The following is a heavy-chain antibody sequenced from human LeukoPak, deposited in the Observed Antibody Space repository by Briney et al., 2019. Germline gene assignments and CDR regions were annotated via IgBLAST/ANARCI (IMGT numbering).Heavy chain of an antibody. J-gene: IGHJ4*02. CDR1: GGSISNYY. D-gene: IGHD4-17*01. CDR3: ASLSQDYGDYSLGY. V-gene: IGHV4-59*08. CDR2: VYYSGIS. Sequence: SETLSLTCTVSGGSISNYYWSWIRQPPGKGLEWIGYVYYSGISNYNPSLKSRVTISVDTSKNQLSLKLSSVTATDTAVYYCASLSQDYGDYSLGYWGQGTLVTVSS.